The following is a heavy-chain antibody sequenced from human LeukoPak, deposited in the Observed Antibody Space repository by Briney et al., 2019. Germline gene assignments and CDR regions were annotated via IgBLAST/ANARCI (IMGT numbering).Heavy chain of an antibody. J-gene: IGHJ4*02. D-gene: IGHD6-19*01. CDR3: ASQNSYSSGWYRDY. CDR1: GFTFSSYA. CDR2: IYSGGST. Sequence: PGRSLRLSCAASGFTFSSYAMHWVRQAPGKGLEWVSVIYSGGSTYYADSVKGRFTISRDNSKNTLYLQMNSLRAEDTAVYYCASQNSYSSGWYRDYWGQGTLVTVSS. V-gene: IGHV3-53*01.